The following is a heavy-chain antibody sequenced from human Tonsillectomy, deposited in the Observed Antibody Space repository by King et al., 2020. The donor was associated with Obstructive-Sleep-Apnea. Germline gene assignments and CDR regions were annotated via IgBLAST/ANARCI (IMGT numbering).Heavy chain of an antibody. CDR3: VKDKNSGWYVDYFDY. CDR1: GFTFDDYA. CDR2: INWNSDSI. D-gene: IGHD6-19*01. Sequence: VQLVESGGGLVQPGRSLRLSCAASGFTFDDYAMHWVRQAPGKGLEWGSGINWNSDSIGYADSVKGRFTISRDKAKNSLYLQVNSLRAEDTALYYCVKDKNSGWYVDYFDYWGQGTLVTVSS. J-gene: IGHJ4*02. V-gene: IGHV3-9*01.